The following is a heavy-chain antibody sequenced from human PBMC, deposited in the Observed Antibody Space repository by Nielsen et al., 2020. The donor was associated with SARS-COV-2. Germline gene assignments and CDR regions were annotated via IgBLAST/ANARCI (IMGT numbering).Heavy chain of an antibody. Sequence: SLKISCAASGFTFDDYAMHWVRQVPGKGLEWVSGVSWNSAYMAYADSVKGRFTISRDNSKNTLYLQINSLRAEDTAVYYCACPDYYGSGVYFDYWGQGTLVTVSS. CDR1: GFTFDDYA. D-gene: IGHD3-10*01. CDR2: VSWNSAYM. J-gene: IGHJ4*02. V-gene: IGHV3-9*01. CDR3: ACPDYYGSGVYFDY.